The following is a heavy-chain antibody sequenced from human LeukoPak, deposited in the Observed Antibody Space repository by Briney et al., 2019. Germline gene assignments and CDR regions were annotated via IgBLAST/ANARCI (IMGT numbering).Heavy chain of an antibody. CDR2: MRWDGGTT. D-gene: IGHD6-19*01. V-gene: IGHV3-43*01. J-gene: IGHJ4*02. Sequence: GGSLRLSCAASGFSFEDYMMHWVRQAPGRGLEWVSLMRWDGGTTYYADSVKGRFTISRDNSKNSLYLQMSSLRTEDTALYYCAKGGSSGALDYWGQGSLVTVSS. CDR1: GFSFEDYM. CDR3: AKGGSSGALDY.